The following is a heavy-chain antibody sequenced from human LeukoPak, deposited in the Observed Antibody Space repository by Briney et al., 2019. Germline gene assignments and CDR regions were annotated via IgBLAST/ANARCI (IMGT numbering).Heavy chain of an antibody. V-gene: IGHV3-53*01. Sequence: GGSLRLSCAASGFTVSSNYMSLVRQAPGKGLEWVSVIYSGGSTYYADSVKGRFTISRDNSKNTLYLQMNSLRAEDTAVYYCARVPDGDYGYWFDPWGQGTLVTVSS. CDR2: IYSGGST. J-gene: IGHJ5*02. CDR1: GFTVSSNY. D-gene: IGHD4-17*01. CDR3: ARVPDGDYGYWFDP.